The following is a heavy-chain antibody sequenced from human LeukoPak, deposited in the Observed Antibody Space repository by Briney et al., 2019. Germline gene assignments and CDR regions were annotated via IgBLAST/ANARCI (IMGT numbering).Heavy chain of an antibody. Sequence: SETLSLTCTVSGGSISSGDYYWTWIRQPAGKGLEWIGRIYTSGSTNYNPSLKSRVTISVDTSKNQFSLKLSSVTAADTAVYYCARDITVTSPTDYWGQGTLVTVSS. CDR3: ARDITVTSPTDY. CDR2: IYTSGST. J-gene: IGHJ4*02. V-gene: IGHV4-61*02. CDR1: GGSISSGDYY. D-gene: IGHD4-17*01.